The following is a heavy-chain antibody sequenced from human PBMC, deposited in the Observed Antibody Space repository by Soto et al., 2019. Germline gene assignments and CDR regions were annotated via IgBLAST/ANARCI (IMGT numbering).Heavy chain of an antibody. Sequence: QLQLQESGSGLVKPSQTLSLTCAVSGGSISSGGYSCNWIRQPPGKGLEWIGYIYHSGRTYYNPSSMSRVTISVDRSKNQSSLKLLSVTAADTAVYYCARGVTTVTTFDYWGQGTLVTVSS. J-gene: IGHJ4*02. CDR3: ARGVTTVTTFDY. CDR1: GGSISSGGYS. V-gene: IGHV4-30-2*01. D-gene: IGHD4-17*01. CDR2: IYHSGRT.